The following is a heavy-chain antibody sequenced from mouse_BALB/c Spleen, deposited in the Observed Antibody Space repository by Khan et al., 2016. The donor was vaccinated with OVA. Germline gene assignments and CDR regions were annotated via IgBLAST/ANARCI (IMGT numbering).Heavy chain of an antibody. D-gene: IGHD1-1*01. CDR3: TRGYYYGEMDY. CDR1: GFTFSSYA. V-gene: IGHV5-6-5*01. CDR2: FSSGGNI. J-gene: IGHJ4*01. Sequence: EVELVESGGDLVKPGGSLTLSCAASGFTFSSYAMSWVRQSPEKRLEWVASFSSGGNIDYPDSVKGRFTISRDNARNILYLQMSSLRSEDTAMYYCTRGYYYGEMDYWGQGTSVIVSS.